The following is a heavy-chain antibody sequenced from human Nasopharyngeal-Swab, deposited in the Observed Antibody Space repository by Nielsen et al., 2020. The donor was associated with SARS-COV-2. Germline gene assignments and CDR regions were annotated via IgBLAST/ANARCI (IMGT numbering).Heavy chain of an antibody. J-gene: IGHJ3*02. Sequence: SETLSLTCTVSGASMSGYSWSWIRQPPGKGLEWIAFMYDNEYTNYNPSLRVRPTISLDTSKNQFSLKVTSVTAADTAVYYCARENWQLANVFDIWGQGTMVTVSS. CDR2: MYDNEYT. CDR1: GASMSGYS. CDR3: ARENWQLANVFDI. D-gene: IGHD6-19*01. V-gene: IGHV4-59*01.